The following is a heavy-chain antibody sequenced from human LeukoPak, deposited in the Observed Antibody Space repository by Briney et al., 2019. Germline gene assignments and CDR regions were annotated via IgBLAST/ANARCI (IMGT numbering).Heavy chain of an antibody. D-gene: IGHD6-13*01. Sequence: PSETLSLTCTVSGGSISTRRYYWGWIRQPPGKGLEWIASIYYSGSTYYHAHLKSRDTLSLDTSMNQFALNLRSVPAADTAVYYCARVRAAAVPYYCDYWGQGTRVTVSS. CDR2: IYYSGST. CDR3: ARVRAAAVPYYCDY. V-gene: IGHV4-39*06. J-gene: IGHJ4*02. CDR1: GGSISTRRYY.